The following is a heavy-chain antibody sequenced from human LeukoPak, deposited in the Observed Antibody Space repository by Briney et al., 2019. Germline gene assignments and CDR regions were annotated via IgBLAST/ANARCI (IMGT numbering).Heavy chain of an antibody. J-gene: IGHJ6*02. CDR1: GGSVSGYY. CDR2: VYYSGST. V-gene: IGHV4-59*02. Sequence: SETLSLTCVVSGGSVSGYYWGWIRQPPGRGLEWIGYVYYSGSTNYNPSFKSRITISVDTSRNQFSLQLSSVTAADTAVYYCAGAPVYDFWSGYSGHYGMDVWGQGTTVTVSS. CDR3: AGAPVYDFWSGYSGHYGMDV. D-gene: IGHD3-3*01.